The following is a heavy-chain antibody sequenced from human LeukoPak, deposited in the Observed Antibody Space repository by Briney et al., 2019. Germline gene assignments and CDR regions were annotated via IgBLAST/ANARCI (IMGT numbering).Heavy chain of an antibody. J-gene: IGHJ4*02. Sequence: SETLSLTCTVSDGSINGGTYYWAWIRQPPGKGLEWIGSIYYSGSTYYNPSLKSRVTISIDMSKSQFSLKLSSVTAADTAMYSCARLLSGGGNCPSYFDYWGQGILVTVSS. CDR2: IYYSGST. V-gene: IGHV4-39*01. CDR3: ARLLSGGGNCPSYFDY. CDR1: DGSINGGTYY. D-gene: IGHD2-21*01.